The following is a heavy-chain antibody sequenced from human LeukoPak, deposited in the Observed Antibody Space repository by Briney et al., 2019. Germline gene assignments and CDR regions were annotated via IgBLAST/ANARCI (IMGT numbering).Heavy chain of an antibody. CDR1: GSTFSSYW. V-gene: IGHV3-74*01. D-gene: IGHD3-22*01. CDR2: INGDGTTT. Sequence: GGSLRLSCAASGSTFSSYWMHWVRQAPGKGMVWISRINGDGTTTIYADSVKGRFTISRDNAKNTLYLQMNSLRAEDTAVYYCARELSPVVKYYFDDWGQGTLVTVSS. J-gene: IGHJ4*02. CDR3: ARELSPVVKYYFDD.